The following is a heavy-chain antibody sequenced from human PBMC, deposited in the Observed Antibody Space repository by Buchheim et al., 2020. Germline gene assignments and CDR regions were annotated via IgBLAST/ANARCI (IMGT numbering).Heavy chain of an antibody. V-gene: IGHV3-33*06. D-gene: IGHD3-10*01. CDR3: AKDPRARGVPFDY. CDR2: IWYDGSNK. CDR1: GFTFSSYG. Sequence: QVQLVESGGGVVQPGRSLRLSCAASGFTFSSYGMHWVRQAPGKGLEWVAVIWYDGSNKYYADPVKGRFTISSDNSKNTLSPQMNSLRAEDTAVYYCAKDPRARGVPFDYWGQGTL. J-gene: IGHJ4*02.